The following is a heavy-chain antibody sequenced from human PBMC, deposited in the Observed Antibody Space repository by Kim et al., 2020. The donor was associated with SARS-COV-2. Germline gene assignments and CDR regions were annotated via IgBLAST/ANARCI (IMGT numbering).Heavy chain of an antibody. V-gene: IGHV4-59*01. D-gene: IGHD3-10*01. Sequence: STNYNPSLKSRVTISVDTSKNQFSLKLSSVTAADTAVYYCARDLGYGSGNWGQGTLVTVSS. CDR2: ST. J-gene: IGHJ4*02. CDR3: ARDLGYGSGN.